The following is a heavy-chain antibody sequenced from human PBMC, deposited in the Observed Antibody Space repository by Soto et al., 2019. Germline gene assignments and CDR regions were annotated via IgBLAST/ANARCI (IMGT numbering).Heavy chain of an antibody. V-gene: IGHV1-69*01. J-gene: IGHJ6*02. D-gene: IGHD3-3*01. CDR3: ARDQTKYYDFWSAYYYYGMDV. Sequence: QVQLVQSGAEVKKPGSSVKVSCKASGGTFSSYAISWVRQAPGQGREWMGGIIPIFGTANYAQKFQGRVTITADESTSTAYMELSSLRSEDTAVYYCARDQTKYYDFWSAYYYYGMDVWGQGTTVTVSS. CDR1: GGTFSSYA. CDR2: IIPIFGTA.